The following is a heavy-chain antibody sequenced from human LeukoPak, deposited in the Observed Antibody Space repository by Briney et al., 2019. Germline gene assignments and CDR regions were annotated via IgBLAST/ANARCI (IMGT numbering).Heavy chain of an antibody. J-gene: IGHJ3*02. CDR3: ARAARFYGSSGAHAFDI. D-gene: IGHD3-22*01. CDR2: IGTGGDT. V-gene: IGHV3-13*01. CDR1: GFTFSNYD. Sequence: GGSLRLSCVASGFTFSNYDMHWVRHGTGKGLEWVSGIGTGGDTHYPDSVKGRFTISRENAKNSLYLQMNSLRVGDTAMYYCARAARFYGSSGAHAFDIWGQGTMVTVS.